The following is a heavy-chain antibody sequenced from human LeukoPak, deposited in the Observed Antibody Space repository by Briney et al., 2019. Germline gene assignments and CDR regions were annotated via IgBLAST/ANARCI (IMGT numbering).Heavy chain of an antibody. V-gene: IGHV4-39*07. J-gene: IGHJ5*02. CDR3: ARVSGSKSNNWFDP. Sequence: SETLSLTCTVSGGSISSSSYYWGWIRQPPGKGLVWIGSIYYSGSTYYNPSLKSRVTISVDTSKNQFSLKLSSVTAADTAVYYCARVSGSKSNNWFDPWGQGTLVTVSS. CDR1: GGSISSSSYY. D-gene: IGHD3-10*01. CDR2: IYYSGST.